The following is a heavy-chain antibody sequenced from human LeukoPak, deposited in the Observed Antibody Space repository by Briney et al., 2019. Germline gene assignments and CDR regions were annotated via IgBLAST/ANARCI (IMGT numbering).Heavy chain of an antibody. CDR1: GFTFSSYS. CDR2: ISSSSSYI. Sequence: GGSLRLSCAASGFTFSSYSMNWVRQAPGKGLEWVSSISSSSSYIYYADSVKGRFTISRDNAKNSLYLQMNSLRAEDTALYHCARESYSGSYFAYWGQGTLVTVSS. J-gene: IGHJ4*02. V-gene: IGHV3-21*04. D-gene: IGHD1-26*01. CDR3: ARESYSGSYFAY.